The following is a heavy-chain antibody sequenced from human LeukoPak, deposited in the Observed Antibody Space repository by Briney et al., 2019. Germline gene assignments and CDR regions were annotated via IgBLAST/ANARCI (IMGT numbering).Heavy chain of an antibody. V-gene: IGHV4-34*01. J-gene: IGHJ4*02. D-gene: IGHD3-3*01. CDR1: GGSFSGYY. CDR3: ARGRTHAIFGVVSRGYLDY. Sequence: SETLSLTCAVYGGSFSGYYWSWIRQPPGKGLEWIGEINHSGSTNYNPSLKSRVTISVDTSKNQFSLKLSSVTAADTAVYYCARGRTHAIFGVVSRGYLDYWGQGTLVTVSS. CDR2: INHSGST.